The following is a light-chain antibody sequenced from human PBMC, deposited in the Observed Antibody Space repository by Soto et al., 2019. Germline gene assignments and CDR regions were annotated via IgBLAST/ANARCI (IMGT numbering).Light chain of an antibody. CDR1: QSISNW. J-gene: IGKJ1*01. V-gene: IGKV1-5*01. CDR2: DAS. Sequence: EIQMTQSPPIFSASIGERVTIPCRSSQSISNWLAWYQQKPGKAPTVLVHDASNLETGVPSRFRGSGSGTEFTLTISSLQPDDFATYYCLQYHNSWTFGQGTKVDIK. CDR3: LQYHNSWT.